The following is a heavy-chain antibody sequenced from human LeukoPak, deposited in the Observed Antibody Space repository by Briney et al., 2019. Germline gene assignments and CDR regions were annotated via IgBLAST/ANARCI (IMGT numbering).Heavy chain of an antibody. CDR1: GFTFSNGW. CDR3: SALAGYGMDV. Sequence: PGGSLRLSCAASGFTFSNGWMSWVRQAPGKGLEWVGRIKSKTDGGTTGYAAPVKGRFTISRDDSKNTLYLQMNSLKTEDTAVYYCSALAGYGMDVWGQGTTVTVSS. D-gene: IGHD6-13*01. J-gene: IGHJ6*02. CDR2: IKSKTDGGTT. V-gene: IGHV3-15*01.